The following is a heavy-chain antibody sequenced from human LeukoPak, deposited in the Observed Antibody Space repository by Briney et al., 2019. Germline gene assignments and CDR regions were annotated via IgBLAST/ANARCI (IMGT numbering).Heavy chain of an antibody. CDR2: IYYSGST. CDR1: GGSISSGDYY. D-gene: IGHD3-10*01. J-gene: IGHJ5*02. CDR3: ASFNYYGSGSYRWFDP. V-gene: IGHV4-30-4*01. Sequence: PSETLSLTCTVSGGSISSGDYYWSWIRQPPGKGLGWFGNIYYSGSTYYNPSLKSRVTISVDTSKNQFSLKLSSVTAADTAVYYCASFNYYGSGSYRWFDPWGQGTLVTVSS.